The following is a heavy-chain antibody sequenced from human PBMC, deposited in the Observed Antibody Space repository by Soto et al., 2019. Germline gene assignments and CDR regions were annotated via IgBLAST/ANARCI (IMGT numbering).Heavy chain of an antibody. CDR2: IHPSGST. Sequence: SETLSLTCAVSVGSLSDYYWPWIRQSPGKGLEWIGEIHPSGSTYYNPSLRSRVTISVDTSKNQFSLKLTSLTAADTAIYYCARGRDEYKLGNVWGHGTTVTVSS. J-gene: IGHJ6*02. V-gene: IGHV4-34*01. CDR1: VGSLSDYY. CDR3: ARGRDEYKLGNV. D-gene: IGHD1-1*01.